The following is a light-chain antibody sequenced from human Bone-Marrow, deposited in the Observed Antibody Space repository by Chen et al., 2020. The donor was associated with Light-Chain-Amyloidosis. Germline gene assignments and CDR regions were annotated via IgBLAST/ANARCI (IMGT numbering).Light chain of an antibody. V-gene: IGKV1-39*01. J-gene: IGKJ2*01. CDR1: QSISNF. Sequence: DIQMTQSPSSLSASVGDRVTITCRASQSISNFLNLYQQKPQRAPKLLIYAASSLQSGVPSRFSGSGSGTDFTRTISSLQPEDFATYYCQQSDRIPYTFGQGTKLDIK. CDR2: AAS. CDR3: QQSDRIPYT.